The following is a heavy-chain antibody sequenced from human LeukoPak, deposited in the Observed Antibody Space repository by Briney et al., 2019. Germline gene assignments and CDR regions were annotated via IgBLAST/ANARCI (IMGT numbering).Heavy chain of an antibody. D-gene: IGHD4-23*01. Sequence: SETLSLTCTVSGGSISSYYRSWIRQPPGKGLEWIGDIYYSGSTNYNPSLKSRVTISVDTSKNQFSLKLSSLTDAETAVYYCARGVETRVVTLGSYSFDYWGQGNLVTVSS. J-gene: IGHJ4*02. V-gene: IGHV4-59*01. CDR3: ARGVETRVVTLGSYSFDY. CDR2: IYYSGST. CDR1: GGSISSYY.